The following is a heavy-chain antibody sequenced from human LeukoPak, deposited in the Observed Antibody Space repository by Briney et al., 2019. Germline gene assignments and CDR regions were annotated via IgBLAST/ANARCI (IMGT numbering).Heavy chain of an antibody. Sequence: TSSETLSLTCTVSGDSISGYYWSWIRQPPGKGLEWIGYIYYSGTTNYNLSLKSRVTISVDTSKNQLSLKLTSVTAADTAVYYCARSSWFGEVPPDFWGQGTLVTVSS. CDR2: IYYSGTT. CDR3: ARSSWFGEVPPDF. V-gene: IGHV4-59*12. CDR1: GDSISGYY. J-gene: IGHJ4*02. D-gene: IGHD3-10*01.